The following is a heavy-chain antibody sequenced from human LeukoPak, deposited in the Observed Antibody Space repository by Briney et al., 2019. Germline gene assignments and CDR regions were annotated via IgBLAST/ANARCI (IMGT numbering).Heavy chain of an antibody. CDR2: INPNSGGT. J-gene: IGHJ3*02. CDR3: ARDTALDIVVVPAAILAAAVDDAFDI. Sequence: ASVKVSCKTFGYTFTDYYIHWVRQAPGQGLEWMGWINPNSGGTKYAQDFQGWVTMTRDTSISTVYMELSRLTSDDTAVYYCARDTALDIVVVPAAILAAAVDDAFDIWGQGTMVTVSS. V-gene: IGHV1-2*04. D-gene: IGHD2-2*02. CDR1: GYTFTDYY.